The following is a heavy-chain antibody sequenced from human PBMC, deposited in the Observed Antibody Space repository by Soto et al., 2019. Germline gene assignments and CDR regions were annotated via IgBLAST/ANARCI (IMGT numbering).Heavy chain of an antibody. CDR2: INPNSGGT. D-gene: IGHD3-22*01. Sequence: ASVKVSCKASGYTFTGYYMHWVRQAPGQGLEWMGWINPNSGGTNYAQKFQGWVTMTRDTSISTAYMELSRLRSDDTAVYYCAREYLPSYYYDSSGSSLNYYYYGMDVWGQGTTVTVSS. V-gene: IGHV1-2*04. CDR3: AREYLPSYYYDSSGSSLNYYYYGMDV. J-gene: IGHJ6*02. CDR1: GYTFTGYY.